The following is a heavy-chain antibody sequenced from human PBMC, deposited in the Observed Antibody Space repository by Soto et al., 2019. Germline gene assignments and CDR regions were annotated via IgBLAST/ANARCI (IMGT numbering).Heavy chain of an antibody. V-gene: IGHV3-30*18. CDR3: AKLYSRRYYDSSGYPDY. Sequence: TGGSLRLSCAASGFTFSSYGMHWVRQAPGKGLEWVAVISYDGSNKYYADSVKGRFTISRDNSKNTLYLQMNSLRAEDTAVYYCAKLYSRRYYDSSGYPDYWGQGTLVTVSS. CDR1: GFTFSSYG. D-gene: IGHD3-22*01. J-gene: IGHJ4*02. CDR2: ISYDGSNK.